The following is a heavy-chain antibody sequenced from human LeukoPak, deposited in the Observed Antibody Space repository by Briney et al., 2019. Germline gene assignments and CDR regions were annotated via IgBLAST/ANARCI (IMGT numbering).Heavy chain of an antibody. J-gene: IGHJ4*02. CDR1: GFTFSSYA. CDR3: ARTGEYYDFWSGYPY. Sequence: GGSLRLSCAASGFTFSSYAMSWVRQAPGMGLAWVSAISGSGGSTYYADSVKGRFTISRDTSKNTLYLQMNSLRAEDTAVYYCARTGEYYDFWSGYPYWGQGTLVTVSS. D-gene: IGHD3-3*01. CDR2: ISGSGGST. V-gene: IGHV3-23*01.